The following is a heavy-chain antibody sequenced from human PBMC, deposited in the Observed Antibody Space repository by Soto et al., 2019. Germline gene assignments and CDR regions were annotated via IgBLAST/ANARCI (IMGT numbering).Heavy chain of an antibody. D-gene: IGHD3-22*01. Sequence: PGGSLRLSCAASGFTFSSYGMHWVRQAPGKGLEWVAVISYDGSNKYYADSVKGRFTISRDNSKNTLYLQMNSLRAEDTAVYYCAKNYYDSSGYYDYYYGMDVWGQGTTVTVSS. CDR3: AKNYYDSSGYYDYYYGMDV. CDR1: GFTFSSYG. J-gene: IGHJ6*02. V-gene: IGHV3-30*18. CDR2: ISYDGSNK.